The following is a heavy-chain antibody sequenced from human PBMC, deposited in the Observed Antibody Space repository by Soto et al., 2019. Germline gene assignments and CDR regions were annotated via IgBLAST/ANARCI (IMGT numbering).Heavy chain of an antibody. CDR3: ARAHRKQYYYYYGMDV. CDR1: GFTFSSYG. D-gene: IGHD6-13*01. J-gene: IGHJ6*02. V-gene: IGHV3-33*01. CDR2: IWYDGSNK. Sequence: PGGSLRLSCAASGFTFSSYGMHWVRQAPGKGLEWVAVIWYDGSNKYYADSVKGRFTISRDNSKNTLYLQMNSLRAEDTAVYYCARAHRKQYYYYYGMDVWGQGTTVTVSS.